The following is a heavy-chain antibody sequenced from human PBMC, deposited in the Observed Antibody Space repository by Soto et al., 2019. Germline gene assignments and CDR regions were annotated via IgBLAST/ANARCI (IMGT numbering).Heavy chain of an antibody. CDR1: GFTFSSYS. CDR2: ISSSSSYI. D-gene: IGHD2-21*02. CDR3: ARDDRPHVVVTAILDY. V-gene: IGHV3-21*01. Sequence: PGGSLRLSCAASGFTFSSYSMNWVRQAPGKGLEWVSSISSSSSYIYYADSVKGRFTISRDNAKNSLYLQMNSLRAEDTAVYYCARDDRPHVVVTAILDYWGQGTLVTVSS. J-gene: IGHJ4*02.